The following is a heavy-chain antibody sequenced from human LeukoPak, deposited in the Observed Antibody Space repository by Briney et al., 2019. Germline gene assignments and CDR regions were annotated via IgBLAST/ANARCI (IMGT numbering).Heavy chain of an antibody. Sequence: SETLSLTCAVYGGSFSDYYWSWIRQPPGKGLEWIGEINHSGSSNYNPSLKSRVTISVDTSKNQFSLKLSSVTAADTAVYYCARGVFGSREFDYWGQGTLVTVSS. CDR1: GGSFSDYY. J-gene: IGHJ4*02. CDR2: INHSGSS. D-gene: IGHD1-26*01. CDR3: ARGVFGSREFDY. V-gene: IGHV4-34*01.